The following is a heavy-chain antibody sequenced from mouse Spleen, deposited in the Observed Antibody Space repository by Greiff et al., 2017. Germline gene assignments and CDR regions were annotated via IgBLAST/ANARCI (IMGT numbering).Heavy chain of an antibody. V-gene: IGHV1-69*02. Sequence: VQLKQPGAELVKPGASVKLSCKASGYTFTSYWMHWVKQRPGQGLEWIGEIDPSDSYTNYNQKFKGKATLTVDKSSSTAYMQLSSLTSEDSAVYYCARIDDYWGQGTTLTVSS. CDR1: GYTFTSYW. J-gene: IGHJ2*01. CDR3: ARIDDY. CDR2: IDPSDSYT.